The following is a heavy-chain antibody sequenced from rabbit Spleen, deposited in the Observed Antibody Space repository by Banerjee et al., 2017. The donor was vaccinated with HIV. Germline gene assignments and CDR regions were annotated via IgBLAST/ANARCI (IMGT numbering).Heavy chain of an antibody. D-gene: IGHD4-2*01. CDR3: ATGGDYGGAGSDL. Sequence: QSLEESGGDLVKPGGTLTLTCTASGVSFSSNDYMCWVRQAPGKGLEWISCIAGGGSGFTYSATWAQGRFTISKTSSTTVTLHMTSLTVADTATYFCATGGDYGGAGSDLWGQGTLVTVS. J-gene: IGHJ4*01. CDR1: GVSFSSNDY. CDR2: IAGGGSGFT. V-gene: IGHV1S40*01.